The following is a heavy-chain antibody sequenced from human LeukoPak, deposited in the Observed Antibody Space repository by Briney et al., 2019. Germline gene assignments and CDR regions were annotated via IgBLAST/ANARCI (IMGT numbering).Heavy chain of an antibody. Sequence: PSETLSLTCTVSGGSISSYYWSWIRQPPGKGLEWIGYIYYSGSTSYNPSLKSRVTISVDTSKNQFSLKLSSVTAADTAVYYCARLAYSSSSYYFDYWGQGTLVTVSS. V-gene: IGHV4-59*01. CDR3: ARLAYSSSSYYFDY. J-gene: IGHJ4*02. CDR1: GGSISSYY. D-gene: IGHD6-13*01. CDR2: IYYSGST.